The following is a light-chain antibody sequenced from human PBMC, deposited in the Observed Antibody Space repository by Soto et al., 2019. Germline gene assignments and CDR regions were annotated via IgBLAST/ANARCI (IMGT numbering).Light chain of an antibody. J-gene: IGKJ4*01. V-gene: IGKV1-5*03. CDR1: QSISSW. Sequence: DIQMTQSPFTLSASVGDRVTITCRASQSISSWLAWYQQKPGKAPKLLIYKASSLESGVPSRFSGSGSGTEFTLTISSLQPDDFATYYCQQYNNYPRTFGGGTQVEIK. CDR3: QQYNNYPRT. CDR2: KAS.